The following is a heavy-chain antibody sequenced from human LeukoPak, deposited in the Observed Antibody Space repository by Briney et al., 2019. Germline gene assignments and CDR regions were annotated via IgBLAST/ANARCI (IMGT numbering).Heavy chain of an antibody. CDR1: GFSFSDYY. CDR2: ISSSGSTI. CDR3: ARGARDYGDYYYYYYYMDV. V-gene: IGHV3-11*04. D-gene: IGHD4-17*01. Sequence: GGSLRLSCAASGFSFSDYYMSWIRQAPGKGLEWVSYISSSGSTIYYADSVKGRFTISRDNAKNSLYLQMNSLRAEDTAVYYCARGARDYGDYYYYYYYMDVWGKGTTVTFSS. J-gene: IGHJ6*03.